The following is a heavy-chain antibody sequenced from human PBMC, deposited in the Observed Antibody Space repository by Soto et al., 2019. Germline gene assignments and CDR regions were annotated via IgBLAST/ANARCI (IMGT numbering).Heavy chain of an antibody. CDR3: AKVAWAKLEEGTYCMDV. V-gene: IGHV3-30*18. D-gene: IGHD1-1*01. CDR2: ISYDGSNK. J-gene: IGHJ6*02. CDR1: GFTFSSYG. Sequence: QVQLVESGGGVVQPGRSLRLSCAASGFTFSSYGMHWVRQAPGKGLEWVAVISYDGSNKYYADSVKGRFTISRDNSKNTLYLQMNSLRAEDTAVYYCAKVAWAKLEEGTYCMDVWGQGTTVTVSS.